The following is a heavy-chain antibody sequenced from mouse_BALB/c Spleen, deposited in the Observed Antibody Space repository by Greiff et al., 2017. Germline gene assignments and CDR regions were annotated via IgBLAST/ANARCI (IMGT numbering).Heavy chain of an antibody. Sequence: EVQLVESGGGLVKPGGSLKLSCAASGFTFSSYAMSWVRQTPEKRLEWVASISSGGSTYYPDSVKGRFTISRDNARNILYLQMSSLRSEDTAMYYCARGQYYDYERGFAYWGQGTLVTVSA. J-gene: IGHJ3*01. CDR1: GFTFSSYA. CDR3: ARGQYYDYERGFAY. V-gene: IGHV5-6-5*01. CDR2: ISSGGST. D-gene: IGHD2-4*01.